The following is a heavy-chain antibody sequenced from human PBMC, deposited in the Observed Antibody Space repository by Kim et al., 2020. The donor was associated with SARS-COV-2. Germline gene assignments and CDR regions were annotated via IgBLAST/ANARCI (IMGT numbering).Heavy chain of an antibody. J-gene: IGHJ6*02. D-gene: IGHD5-12*01. V-gene: IGHV1-2*02. CDR2: INPNSGGT. CDR3: ARDAGGDIVATITEGYGMDV. Sequence: ASVKVSCKASGYTFTGYYMHWVRQAPGQGLEWMVWINPNSGGTNYAQKFQGRVTMTRDTSISTAYMELSRLRSDDTAVYYCARDAGGDIVATITEGYGMDVWGQGTTVTVSS. CDR1: GYTFTGYY.